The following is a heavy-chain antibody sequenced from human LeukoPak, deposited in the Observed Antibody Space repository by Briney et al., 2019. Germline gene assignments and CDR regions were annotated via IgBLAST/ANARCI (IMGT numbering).Heavy chain of an antibody. CDR3: ARHRPGDQGYYYYCLDV. Sequence: GESLKISCKGSGYSFTTYWVGWVRQMPGKGLEWMGIIYPGDSTTIYSPSFQGQVTISADESISTAYLQWSSLKASDTAMYFCARHRPGDQGYYYYCLDVWGQAITVTVS. CDR1: GYSFTTYW. V-gene: IGHV5-51*01. J-gene: IGHJ6*02. D-gene: IGHD4-17*01. CDR2: IYPGDSTT.